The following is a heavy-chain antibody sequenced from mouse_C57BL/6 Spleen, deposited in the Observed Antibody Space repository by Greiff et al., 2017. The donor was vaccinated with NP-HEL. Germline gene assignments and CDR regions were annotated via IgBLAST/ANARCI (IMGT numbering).Heavy chain of an antibody. CDR3: ARTDAMDD. J-gene: IGHJ4*01. CDR2: ISSGSSTI. CDR1: GFTFSDYG. Sequence: EVKLVESGGGLVKPGGSLKLSCAASGFTFSDYGMHWVRQAPEKGLEWVAYISSGSSTIYYADTVKGRFTISRDNAKNTLFLQMTSLGSEDSAMYYCARTDAMDDWGQGTSVTVSS. V-gene: IGHV5-17*01.